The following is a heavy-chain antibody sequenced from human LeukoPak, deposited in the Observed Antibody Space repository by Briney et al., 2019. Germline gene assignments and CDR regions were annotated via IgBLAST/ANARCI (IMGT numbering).Heavy chain of an antibody. J-gene: IGHJ4*02. D-gene: IGHD1-26*01. CDR1: GYSISSGYY. V-gene: IGHV4-61*01. Sequence: SETLSLTCAVSGYSISSGYYWGWIRQPPGKGLEWIGYIYYSGSTNYNPSLKSRVTISVDTSKNQFSLKLSSVTAADTAVYYCARDGWELPFNYWGQGTLVTVSS. CDR2: IYYSGST. CDR3: ARDGWELPFNY.